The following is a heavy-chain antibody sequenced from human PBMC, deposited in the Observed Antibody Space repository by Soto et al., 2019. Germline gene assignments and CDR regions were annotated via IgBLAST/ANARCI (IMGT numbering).Heavy chain of an antibody. Sequence: QVQLVQSGAEVKKPGSSVKVSCKASGGTFSNYIITWVRQAAGQGLEWMWGINTIFGVSDHAQKFQGRVTFSADTSTSTAYMEMSDLRSEYTAVYFCARALTTVTKVSYYYYNGMDVWGQGTAVSVSS. CDR3: ARALTTVTKVSYYYYNGMDV. V-gene: IGHV1-69*17. CDR2: INTIFGVS. D-gene: IGHD4-17*01. J-gene: IGHJ6*02. CDR1: GGTFSNYI.